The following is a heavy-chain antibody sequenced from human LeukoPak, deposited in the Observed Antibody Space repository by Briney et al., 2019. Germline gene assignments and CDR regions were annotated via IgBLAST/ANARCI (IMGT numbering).Heavy chain of an antibody. CDR1: GYTFTGYY. V-gene: IGHV1-2*06. CDR3: ARGVPFYVSADYGMDV. D-gene: IGHD2/OR15-2a*01. CDR2: INPNSGGT. J-gene: IGHJ6*02. Sequence: ASVKVSCKASGYTFTGYYMHWVRQAPGQGLEWMGRINPNSGGTNYAQKFQGRVTMTRDTSICTAYMELSRLRSDDTAVYYCARGVPFYVSADYGMDVWGQGTTVTVSS.